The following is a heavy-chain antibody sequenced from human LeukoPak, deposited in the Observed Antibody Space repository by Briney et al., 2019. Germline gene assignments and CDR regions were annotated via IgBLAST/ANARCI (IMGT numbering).Heavy chain of an antibody. CDR2: INPNSGGT. CDR1: GYTFTGYY. J-gene: IGHJ4*02. CDR3: ARGTMLRFLEWLLEGDY. V-gene: IGHV1-2*02. Sequence: GASVKVSCKASGYTFTGYYMHWVRQAPGQGLEWMGWINPNSGGTNYAQKFQGRVTMTRDTSISTAYMELSRLRSDDTAVYYCARGTMLRFLEWLLEGDYWGQGTLVTVSS. D-gene: IGHD3-3*01.